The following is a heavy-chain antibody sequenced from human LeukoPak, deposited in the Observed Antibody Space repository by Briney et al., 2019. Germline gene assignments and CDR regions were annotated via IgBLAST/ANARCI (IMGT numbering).Heavy chain of an antibody. V-gene: IGHV4-39*01. D-gene: IGHD1-26*01. CDR1: GGSISSSNYY. Sequence: SETLSLTCTVSGGSISSSNYYWGWIRQPPGKGLEWIGSIYYSGNTYYNPSPKSRVTISVDTSKNQFSLKLTSVTAADTAVYYCAHFKGGSFDFWGQGTMVTVSS. J-gene: IGHJ3*01. CDR2: IYYSGNT. CDR3: AHFKGGSFDF.